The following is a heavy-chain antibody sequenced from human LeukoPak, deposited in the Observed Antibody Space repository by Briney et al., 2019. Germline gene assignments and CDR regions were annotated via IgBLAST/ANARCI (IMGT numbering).Heavy chain of an antibody. D-gene: IGHD6-19*01. J-gene: IGHJ4*02. V-gene: IGHV4-4*07. CDR2: IYSSGST. Sequence: KSSETLSLTCTVSGGSISGYYWSWIRQPAGKGLEWIGRIYSSGSTYYNPSLKSRVTMSVDTSKKQFSLKLSSVTAADTAVYFCARERYNTGWYSDYWGQGTLVTVSS. CDR1: GGSISGYY. CDR3: ARERYNTGWYSDY.